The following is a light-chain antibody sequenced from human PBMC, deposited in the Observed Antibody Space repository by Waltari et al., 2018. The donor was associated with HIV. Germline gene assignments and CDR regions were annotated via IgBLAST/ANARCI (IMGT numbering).Light chain of an antibody. V-gene: IGLV1-51*01. Sequence: QSVLTQPPSVSAAPGQKVTISCSGSSFNNENNFVSWYQQFPGTAPKLLIYDNNKRPAGIPDRCSGSKSGTSATLGITGLQTGDEAHYYCGTWDNSLSVWVFGGGTKVTVL. CDR1: SFNNENNF. CDR3: GTWDNSLSVWV. CDR2: DNN. J-gene: IGLJ3*02.